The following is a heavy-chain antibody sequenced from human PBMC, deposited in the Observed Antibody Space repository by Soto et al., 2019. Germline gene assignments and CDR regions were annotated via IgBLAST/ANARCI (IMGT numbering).Heavy chain of an antibody. CDR3: AAELYSGRSCCSFDI. J-gene: IGHJ3*02. CDR1: GYTFTSYS. D-gene: IGHD2-15*01. V-gene: IGHV1-18*01. Sequence: ASVNVSCKASGYTFTSYSISWVRQAPGQGLELMGWINVYNGNTKYAQKFQGRVTMTTXXXXXXVXMXLXXXSSDXTAVYYCAAELYSGRSCCSFDIWGQGTMVTVSS. CDR2: INVYNGNT.